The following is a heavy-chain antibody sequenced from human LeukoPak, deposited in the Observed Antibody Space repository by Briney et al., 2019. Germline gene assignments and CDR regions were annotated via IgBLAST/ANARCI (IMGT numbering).Heavy chain of an antibody. V-gene: IGHV3-7*03. CDR3: AKDEATVVTRYYFDY. Sequence: GGSLRLSCAASGFTFSSYWMSWVRQVPGKGLEWVANIKQDGSEKYYVDSVKGRFTISRDNAKNSLYLQMNSLRAEDTALYYCAKDEATVVTRYYFDYWGQGTLVTVSS. J-gene: IGHJ4*02. CDR2: IKQDGSEK. D-gene: IGHD4-23*01. CDR1: GFTFSSYW.